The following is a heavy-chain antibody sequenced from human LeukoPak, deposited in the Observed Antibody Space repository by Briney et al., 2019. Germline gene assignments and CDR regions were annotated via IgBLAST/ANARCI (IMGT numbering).Heavy chain of an antibody. CDR1: GYTFTGYY. Sequence: GASVKVSCKASGYTFTGYYMHWVRQAPGQGLEWMGWINPNSGGTNYAQKFQGWVTMTRDTSISTAYMELSRLRSDDTAVYYCARGAGAGTGNWFDPWGQGTLVTVSS. CDR2: INPNSGGT. D-gene: IGHD6-13*01. V-gene: IGHV1-2*04. CDR3: ARGAGAGTGNWFDP. J-gene: IGHJ5*02.